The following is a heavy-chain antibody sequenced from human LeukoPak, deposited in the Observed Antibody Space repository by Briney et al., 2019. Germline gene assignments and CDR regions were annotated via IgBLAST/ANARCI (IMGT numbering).Heavy chain of an antibody. V-gene: IGHV3-66*01. CDR1: GFTVSANY. Sequence: GGSLRLSCAASGFTVSANYMSWVRQAPGKGLEWVSVIYSGGNTYYDDSVKGRFTISRDNSKNTLFLQMNSLRVDDTAVYYCASGHGVALFDYWGPGTLVTVSS. J-gene: IGHJ4*02. CDR3: ASGHGVALFDY. CDR2: IYSGGNT. D-gene: IGHD2-8*01.